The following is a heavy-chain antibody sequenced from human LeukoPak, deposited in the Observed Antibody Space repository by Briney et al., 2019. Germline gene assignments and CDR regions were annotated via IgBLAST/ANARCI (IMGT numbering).Heavy chain of an antibody. CDR3: ARGRVIVVVPAAPGYGMDV. V-gene: IGHV4-34*01. J-gene: IGHJ6*02. CDR2: ISHSGST. D-gene: IGHD2-2*01. Sequence: TSETLSLTCAVYGGSFSGYYWSWIRQPPGKGLEWIGEISHSGSTNYNPSLKSRVTISVDTSKNQFSLKLSSVTAADTAVYYCARGRVIVVVPAAPGYGMDVWGQGTTVTVSS. CDR1: GGSFSGYY.